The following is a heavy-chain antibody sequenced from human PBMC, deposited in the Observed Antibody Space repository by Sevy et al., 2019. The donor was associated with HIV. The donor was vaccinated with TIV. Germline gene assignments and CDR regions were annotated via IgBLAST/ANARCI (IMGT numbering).Heavy chain of an antibody. V-gene: IGHV1-3*04. J-gene: IGHJ4*02. CDR2: TATDTGDT. Sequence: ASVKVSCKASGYTCNRHGLHWGRQAPAQGLEWMGWTATDTGDTRYSQKFQGRLTITTDTSASTLYMELSSLTSEDTAVYYCARDHAGSVEFYFDHWGQGTLVTVSS. CDR1: GYTCNRHG. CDR3: ARDHAGSVEFYFDH.